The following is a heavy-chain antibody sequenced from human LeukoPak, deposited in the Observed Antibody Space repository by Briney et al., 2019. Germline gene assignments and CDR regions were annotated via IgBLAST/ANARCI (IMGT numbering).Heavy chain of an antibody. CDR2: IHWNGTSI. CDR1: GFTFDDYD. D-gene: IGHD3-3*01. Sequence: GGSLRLSCAASGFTFDDYDMTWVRQVPGKGLEWVSGIHWNGTSIGYADSVKGRFTISRDNAKSSVYLQMNSLRPEDTAFYYCARLLTFYDFSFDPWGQGTLVTVSS. CDR3: ARLLTFYDFSFDP. V-gene: IGHV3-20*04. J-gene: IGHJ5*02.